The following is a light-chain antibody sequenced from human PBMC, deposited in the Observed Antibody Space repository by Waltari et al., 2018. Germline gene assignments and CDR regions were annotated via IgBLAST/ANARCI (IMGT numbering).Light chain of an antibody. CDR2: EVT. J-gene: IGLJ3*02. CDR1: SRYVGSYNL. V-gene: IGLV2-23*02. CDR3: CSYAGSGSFWV. Sequence: QSALTQPASVSGSPGQSITIPCTGTSRYVGSYNLVSWYQKHPGTAPKLLIYEVTKRPSGVSNRFSGSKSGNTASLTISGLHTEDEADYYCCSYAGSGSFWVFAGGTKLTVL.